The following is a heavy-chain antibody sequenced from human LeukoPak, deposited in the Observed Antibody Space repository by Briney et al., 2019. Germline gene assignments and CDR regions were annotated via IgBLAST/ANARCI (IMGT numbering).Heavy chain of an antibody. V-gene: IGHV3-48*03. D-gene: IGHD3-10*01. J-gene: IGHJ4*02. CDR2: ISSSGSTI. CDR3: ARGAYYYGSGSYYNVAY. Sequence: GGSLRLSCAASGFTFSSYEMNWVRQAPGKRLEWVSYISSSGSTIYYADSVKGRFTISRDNAKNSLYLQMNSLRAEDTAVYYCARGAYYYGSGSYYNVAYWGQGTLVTVSS. CDR1: GFTFSSYE.